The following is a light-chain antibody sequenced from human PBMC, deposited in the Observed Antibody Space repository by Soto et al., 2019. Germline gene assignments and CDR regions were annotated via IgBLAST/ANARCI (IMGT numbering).Light chain of an antibody. CDR1: QSVSIY. V-gene: IGKV1-39*01. CDR2: GAS. Sequence: DVQMTQSPSSLSASVGDRVTLTCRASQSVSIYLNWYQQKPGKAPKLLIYGASTLQSGVPSRFSGSGSGADFTLTINNLQPEDFATYYCQQSYSTPLTFGRGTRLGI. CDR3: QQSYSTPLT. J-gene: IGKJ5*01.